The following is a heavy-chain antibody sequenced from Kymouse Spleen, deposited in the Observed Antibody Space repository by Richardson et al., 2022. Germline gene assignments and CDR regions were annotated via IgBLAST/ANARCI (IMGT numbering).Heavy chain of an antibody. J-gene: IGHJ4*02. CDR2: ISWNSGSI. Sequence: EVQLVESGGGLVQPGRSLRLSCAASGFTFDDYAMHWVRQAPGKGLEWVSGISWNSGSIGYADSVKGRFTISRDNAKNSLYLQMNSLRAEDTALYYCAKDIGSSRGYFDYWGQGTLVTVSS. CDR3: AKDIGSSRGYFDY. D-gene: IGHD6-13*01. CDR1: GFTFDDYA. V-gene: IGHV3-9*01.